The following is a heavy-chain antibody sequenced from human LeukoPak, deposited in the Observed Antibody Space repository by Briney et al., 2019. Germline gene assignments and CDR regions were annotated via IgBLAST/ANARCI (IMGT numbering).Heavy chain of an antibody. D-gene: IGHD2-2*01. J-gene: IGHJ4*02. CDR2: ISSSGTTI. CDR1: GFTFSSYE. CDR3: ARDVWSSTTRYFDY. V-gene: IGHV3-48*03. Sequence: GGSLRLSCAASGFTFSSYEMNWVRQAPGKGLEWVSYISSSGTTIYYADSVNGRFTISRDNAKNALYLQMNSLRAEDTAVYYCARDVWSSTTRYFDYWGQGTLVTVSS.